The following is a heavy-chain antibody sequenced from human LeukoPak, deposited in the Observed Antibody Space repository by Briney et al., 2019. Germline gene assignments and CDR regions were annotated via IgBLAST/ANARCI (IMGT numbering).Heavy chain of an antibody. V-gene: IGHV1-2*06. J-gene: IGHJ4*02. Sequence: GASVKVSCKASGYTFTGYYMHWVRQAPRQGLEWMGRINPNSGGTNYAQKFQGRVTMTRDTSISTAYMELSRLRSDDTAVYYCARDQSSSSWYYFDYWGQGTLVTVSS. D-gene: IGHD6-13*01. CDR2: INPNSGGT. CDR1: GYTFTGYY. CDR3: ARDQSSSSWYYFDY.